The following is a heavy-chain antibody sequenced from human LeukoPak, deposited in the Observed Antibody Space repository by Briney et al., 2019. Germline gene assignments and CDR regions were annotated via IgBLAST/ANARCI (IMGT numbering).Heavy chain of an antibody. J-gene: IGHJ6*03. CDR2: IKQDGSEK. CDR1: GFTFSTYW. CDR3: ARGGAYYYYYMDV. V-gene: IGHV3-7*01. Sequence: GGSLRLSCAASGFTFSTYWMSWVRQAPGKGPEWVANIKQDGSEKYYVDSVKGRFTISRDNAENSLYLQMNSLRAEDTAVYYCARGGAYYYYYMDVWGKGTTVTVSS.